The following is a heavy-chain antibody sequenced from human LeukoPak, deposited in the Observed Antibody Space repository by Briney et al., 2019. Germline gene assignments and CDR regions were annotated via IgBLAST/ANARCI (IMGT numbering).Heavy chain of an antibody. D-gene: IGHD3-16*02. CDR2: IIPIFGTA. V-gene: IGHV1-69*01. CDR3: ARSYDYVWGSYRYIGYFDY. J-gene: IGHJ4*02. Sequence: ASVKVSCKAPGGTFSSYAISWVRQAPGQGLEWMGGIIPIFGTANYAQKFQGRVTITADESTSTAYMELSSLRSEDTAVYYCARSYDYVWGSYRYIGYFDYWGQGTLVTVSS. CDR1: GGTFSSYA.